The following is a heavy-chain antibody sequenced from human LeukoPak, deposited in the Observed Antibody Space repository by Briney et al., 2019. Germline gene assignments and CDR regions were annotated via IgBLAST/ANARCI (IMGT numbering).Heavy chain of an antibody. CDR1: GGSISSGGYY. V-gene: IGHV4-30-2*01. CDR3: ARVIGSGELERRRGHYYMDV. Sequence: SETLSLTCTVSGGSISSGGYYWSWIRQPPGKGLEWIGYIYHSGSTYYNPSLKSRVTISVDRSKNQFSLKLSSVTAADTAVYYCARVIGSGELERRRGHYYMDVWGKGTTVTVSS. J-gene: IGHJ6*03. D-gene: IGHD1-1*01. CDR2: IYHSGST.